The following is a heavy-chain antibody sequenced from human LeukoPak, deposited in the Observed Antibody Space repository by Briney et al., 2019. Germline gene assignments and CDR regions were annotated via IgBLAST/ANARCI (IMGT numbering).Heavy chain of an antibody. J-gene: IGHJ4*02. D-gene: IGHD2-21*01. Sequence: ASVKVSCKASGYTFITHGIHWVRQAPGQRLEWMGLINTGNGDTKYSQKLQDRVTITRDTSASTAYLELSSLSSEDTAVYYCAREAWGGEFDYWGQGTLVTVSS. CDR1: GYTFITHG. CDR3: AREAWGGEFDY. V-gene: IGHV1-3*04. CDR2: INTGNGDT.